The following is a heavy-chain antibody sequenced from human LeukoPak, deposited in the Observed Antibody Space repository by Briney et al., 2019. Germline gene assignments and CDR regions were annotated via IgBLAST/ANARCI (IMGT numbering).Heavy chain of an antibody. CDR2: ISSSSSTI. Sequence: GGSLRLSRAPSGFTHCNYAMNWIRPAPGKGLECGSYISSSSSTIYYADSMKGRFTIYRDNAKNSLYLQMNSLRDEDTAVYYCKGSSWYNYYYMDVWGKGTTVTVSS. CDR1: GFTHCNYA. CDR3: KGSSWYNYYYMDV. D-gene: IGHD6-13*01. V-gene: IGHV3-48*02. J-gene: IGHJ6*03.